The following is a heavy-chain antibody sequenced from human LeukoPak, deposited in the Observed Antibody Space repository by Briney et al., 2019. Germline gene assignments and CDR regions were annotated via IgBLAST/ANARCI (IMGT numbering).Heavy chain of an antibody. D-gene: IGHD6-13*01. J-gene: IGHJ5*02. CDR3: ARGSTAAAGTGVWFDP. CDR2: INHSGST. V-gene: IGHV4-34*01. CDR1: GGSFSGYY. Sequence: PSETLSLTCAVYGGSFSGYYWSWIRQPPGKGPQWIGEINHSGSTNYNPSLKGRVTISVDTSKNQFSLKLSSVTAADTAVYYCARGSTAAAGTGVWFDPWGQGTLVTVSS.